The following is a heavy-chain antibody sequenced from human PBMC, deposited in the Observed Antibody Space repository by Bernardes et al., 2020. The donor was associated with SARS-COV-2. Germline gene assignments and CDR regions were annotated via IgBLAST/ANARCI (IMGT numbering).Heavy chain of an antibody. CDR1: GFTFSSYA. Sequence: GGSLRLSRAASGFTFSSYAMHWVRQAPGKGLEWVAVISYDGSNKYYADSVKGRFTISRDNSKNTLYLQMNSLRAEDTAVYYCARGQVFGVVITPLCVDYWGQGTLVTVSS. D-gene: IGHD3-3*01. CDR2: ISYDGSNK. J-gene: IGHJ4*02. CDR3: ARGQVFGVVITPLCVDY. V-gene: IGHV3-30-3*01.